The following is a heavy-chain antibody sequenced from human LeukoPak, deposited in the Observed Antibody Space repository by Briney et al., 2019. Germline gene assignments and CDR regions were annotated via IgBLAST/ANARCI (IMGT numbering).Heavy chain of an antibody. D-gene: IGHD1-1*01. Sequence: GASVKVSCKASGYTFTGYYMHWVRQAPGQGLEWMGWINPNSGGTNYAQKFQGRVTMTRDTSISTAYMELSRLRSDDTAAYYCARDSNPMEDHLIPVQWGQGTLVTVSS. CDR3: ARDSNPMEDHLIPVQ. CDR2: INPNSGGT. CDR1: GYTFTGYY. V-gene: IGHV1-2*02. J-gene: IGHJ4*02.